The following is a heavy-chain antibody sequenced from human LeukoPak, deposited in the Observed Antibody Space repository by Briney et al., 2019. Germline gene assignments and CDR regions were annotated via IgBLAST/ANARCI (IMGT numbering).Heavy chain of an antibody. Sequence: QTGGSLRLSCAASGFTFRDSDMHWVRQAPGRGLEWVSAIGIGDDTHYPDSVKGRFSISRENAKNSLYLQMSSLRDGDTAMYYCVRGGMRVSGIDAFDIWGQGTMVTVSS. CDR2: IGIGDDT. D-gene: IGHD5/OR15-5a*01. CDR3: VRGGMRVSGIDAFDI. J-gene: IGHJ3*02. V-gene: IGHV3-13*01. CDR1: GFTFRDSD.